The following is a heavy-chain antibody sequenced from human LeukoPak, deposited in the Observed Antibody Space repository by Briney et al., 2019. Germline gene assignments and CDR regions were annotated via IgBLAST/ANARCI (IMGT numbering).Heavy chain of an antibody. CDR2: ISRSSSTI. CDR3: ARVGPYCSSTSCGTPLGTAFDI. J-gene: IGHJ3*02. Sequence: PGGSLRLSCAASGFTFSSYSMNWVRQAPGKGLEWVSYISRSSSTIYYADSVKGRFTISRDNAKNSLYLQMNSLRAEDTAVYYCARVGPYCSSTSCGTPLGTAFDIWGQGTMVTVSS. CDR1: GFTFSSYS. V-gene: IGHV3-48*01. D-gene: IGHD2-2*01.